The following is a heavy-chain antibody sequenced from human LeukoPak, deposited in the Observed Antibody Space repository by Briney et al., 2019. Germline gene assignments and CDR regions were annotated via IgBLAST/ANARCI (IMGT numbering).Heavy chain of an antibody. CDR3: AREKRITMVRGNWFDP. V-gene: IGHV3-30-3*01. J-gene: IGHJ5*02. CDR2: ISEDGSEE. CDR1: GFTFSRYT. Sequence: PGGSLRLSCAASGFTFSRYTMHWVRQAPGKGLEWVALISEDGSEEYYLDSVKGRFTISRDNSKNTLSLQMNSLRAEDTAVYYCAREKRITMVRGNWFDPWGQGTLVTVSS. D-gene: IGHD3-10*01.